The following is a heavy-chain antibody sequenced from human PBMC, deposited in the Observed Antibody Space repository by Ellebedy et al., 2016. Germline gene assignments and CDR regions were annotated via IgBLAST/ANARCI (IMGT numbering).Heavy chain of an antibody. Sequence: SLKISCAASGFTFDDYAMHWVRQAPGKGLEWVSGISWNSGSIGYADSVKGRFTISRDNAKNSLYLQMNSLRAEDTALYYCAKDEGSSGWLVDAFDIWGQGTMVTVSS. V-gene: IGHV3-9*01. J-gene: IGHJ3*02. D-gene: IGHD6-19*01. CDR2: ISWNSGSI. CDR1: GFTFDDYA. CDR3: AKDEGSSGWLVDAFDI.